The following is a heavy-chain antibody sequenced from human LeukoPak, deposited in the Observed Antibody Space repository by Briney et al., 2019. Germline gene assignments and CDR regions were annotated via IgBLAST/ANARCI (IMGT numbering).Heavy chain of an antibody. CDR3: ARMPRGPDV. CDR1: GLTFSSYW. V-gene: IGHV3-7*01. D-gene: IGHD2-2*01. Sequence: GGSLRLSCAASGLTFSSYWMLWVRQAPGKGLKWVASIKQDGSEKYYVDSMKGRFTISRDNAKNSLYLQMNSLRVEDTAVYYCARMPRGPDVWGKGTTVTVSS. J-gene: IGHJ6*04. CDR2: IKQDGSEK.